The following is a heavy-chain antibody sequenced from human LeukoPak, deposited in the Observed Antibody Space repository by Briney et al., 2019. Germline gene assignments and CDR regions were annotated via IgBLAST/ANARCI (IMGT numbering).Heavy chain of an antibody. V-gene: IGHV1-69*05. CDR1: GGTFSSYA. D-gene: IGHD3-10*01. J-gene: IGHJ5*02. CDR2: IIPIFGTA. CDR3: ARDFGSGVFDP. Sequence: SVKVSCKASGGTFSSYAISWVRQAPGQGLVWMGEIIPIFGTANYAQKFQGRVTITTDESTSTAYMELSSLRSEDTAVYYCARDFGSGVFDPWGQGTLVTVSS.